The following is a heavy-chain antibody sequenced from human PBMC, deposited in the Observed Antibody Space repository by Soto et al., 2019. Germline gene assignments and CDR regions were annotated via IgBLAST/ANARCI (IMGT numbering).Heavy chain of an antibody. J-gene: IGHJ5*02. Sequence: EASVKVSCKASGYTFTSYYMHWVRQAPGQGLEWMGIINPSGGSTSYAQKFQGRVTMTRDTSTSTVYMELSSLRSEDTAVYYCARGLGYCISTSCPLNWFDPWGQGTLVTVSS. V-gene: IGHV1-46*01. CDR2: INPSGGST. CDR3: ARGLGYCISTSCPLNWFDP. CDR1: GYTFTSYY. D-gene: IGHD2-2*01.